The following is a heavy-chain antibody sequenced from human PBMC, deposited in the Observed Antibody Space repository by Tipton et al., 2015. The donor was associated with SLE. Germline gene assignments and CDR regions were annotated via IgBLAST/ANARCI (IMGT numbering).Heavy chain of an antibody. CDR3: AREESSSWFPDAFDI. CDR1: GDSINSGRHY. D-gene: IGHD6-6*01. Sequence: TLSLTCNVSGDSINSGRHYWSWIQQPAGRGLEWIGRIFTSGNTNYNPSLKSRITISVDTSKNQFFLKLSSVTAADTALYYCAREESSSWFPDAFDIWGQGTMVTVSS. J-gene: IGHJ3*02. V-gene: IGHV4-61*02. CDR2: IFTSGNT.